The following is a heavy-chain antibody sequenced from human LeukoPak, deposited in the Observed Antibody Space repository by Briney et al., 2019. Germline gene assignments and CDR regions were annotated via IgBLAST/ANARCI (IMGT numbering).Heavy chain of an antibody. CDR2: IYRGGST. D-gene: IGHD1-20*01. V-gene: IGHV3-66*01. CDR3: ARDVYNWNPYGMDV. J-gene: IGHJ6*02. Sequence: PGGSLRLSCAASGFTVSSNYMIWVRQAPGKGLEWVSVIYRGGSTYYADSVKGRFNISRDNSTNTLYLQMNSLRAEDTAVYYCARDVYNWNPYGMDVWGQGTTVTVFS. CDR1: GFTVSSNY.